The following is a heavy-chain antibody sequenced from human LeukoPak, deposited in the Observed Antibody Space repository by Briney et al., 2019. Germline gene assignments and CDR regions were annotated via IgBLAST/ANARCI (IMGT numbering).Heavy chain of an antibody. CDR1: GLTFSKYS. J-gene: IGHJ4*02. CDR3: ARDLLATIFGVVTMIGY. Sequence: GGSLRLSCAASGLTFSKYSMTWVRQAPGKGLEWVSFIDTSSTTMYYTDSVKGRFTISRDNAKNTLYLQMNSLRAEDTAVYYCARDLLATIFGVVTMIGYWGQGTLVTVSS. CDR2: IDTSSTTM. V-gene: IGHV3-48*04. D-gene: IGHD3-3*01.